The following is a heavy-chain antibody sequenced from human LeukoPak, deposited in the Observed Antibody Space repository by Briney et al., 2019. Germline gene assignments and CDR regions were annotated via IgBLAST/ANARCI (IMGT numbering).Heavy chain of an antibody. Sequence: PSETLSLTCAVYGGSFSSYYWSWIRQPSGKGLEWIGEINQSGSTNYNPSLKSRVTISIDTSKNQFSLKLSSVTAADTAVYYCAKSRGYNYGSWDQYFDYRGQGALVTVSS. CDR1: GGSFSSYY. D-gene: IGHD5-18*01. V-gene: IGHV4-34*01. J-gene: IGHJ4*02. CDR2: INQSGST. CDR3: AKSRGYNYGSWDQYFDY.